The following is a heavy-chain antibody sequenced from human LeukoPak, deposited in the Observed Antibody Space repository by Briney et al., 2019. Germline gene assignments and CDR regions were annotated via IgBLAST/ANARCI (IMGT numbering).Heavy chain of an antibody. J-gene: IGHJ4*02. D-gene: IGHD3-9*01. V-gene: IGHV1-2*02. CDR3: AREYILTRYYGDY. Sequence: ASVKVSCKASGYTFTDYYVNWVRQAPGQGLEWMGWINPNSGGTNDAQKFQGRVTMTWDTSISTAYMELSRLRPDDTAVYYCAREYILTRYYGDYWGQGTLVTVSS. CDR1: GYTFTDYY. CDR2: INPNSGGT.